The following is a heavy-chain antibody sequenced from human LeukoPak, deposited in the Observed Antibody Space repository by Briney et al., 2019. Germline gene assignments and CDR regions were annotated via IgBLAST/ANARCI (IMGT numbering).Heavy chain of an antibody. CDR2: IKQDGSDR. Sequence: PGGSLRLSCVVSGFTFNSCWMNWVRQAPGTGLEWVANIKQDGSDRNYVTSVRGRFTISRDNAESSLYLQMNSLRVEDTAVYYCARNLAVAGTCFDSWGQGTLVTVSS. J-gene: IGHJ4*02. CDR3: ARNLAVAGTCFDS. D-gene: IGHD6-19*01. V-gene: IGHV3-7*03. CDR1: GFTFNSCW.